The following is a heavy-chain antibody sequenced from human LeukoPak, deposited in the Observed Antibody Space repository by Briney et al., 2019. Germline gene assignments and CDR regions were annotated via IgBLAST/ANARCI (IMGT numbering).Heavy chain of an antibody. J-gene: IGHJ4*02. V-gene: IGHV4-34*01. Sequence: PSETLSLTCTVSGASISSYYWSWIRQPPGEGLEWIGEINHSGITNYNPSLKSRVTISADTSKNQFSLKLTSVTAADTAVYYCANPARDFADSGAITWWGQGTLVTVSS. CDR2: INHSGIT. CDR1: GASISSYY. D-gene: IGHD4-17*01. CDR3: ANPARDFADSGAITW.